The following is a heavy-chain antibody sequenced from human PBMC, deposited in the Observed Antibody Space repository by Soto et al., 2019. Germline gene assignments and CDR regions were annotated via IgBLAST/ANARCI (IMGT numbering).Heavy chain of an antibody. CDR3: TTAITMIVVVRAGAFDI. CDR2: IKSKTDGGTT. J-gene: IGHJ3*02. CDR1: GFTFSNAW. Sequence: EVQLVESGGGLVKPGGSLRLSCAASGFTFSNAWMSWVRQAPGKGLEWVGRIKSKTDGGTTDYAAPVKGRFTISRDDSKNTLYLQMNSLKTEDTVVYYCTTAITMIVVVRAGAFDIWGQGTMVTVSS. D-gene: IGHD3-22*01. V-gene: IGHV3-15*01.